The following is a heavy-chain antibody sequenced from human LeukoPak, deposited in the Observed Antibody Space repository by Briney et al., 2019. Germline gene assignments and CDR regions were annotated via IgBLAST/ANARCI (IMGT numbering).Heavy chain of an antibody. CDR1: GVSISNYN. V-gene: IGHV4-30-4*01. CDR3: ARARGYSYGSNYYYHYGMDV. J-gene: IGHJ6*02. CDR2: IYYSGST. D-gene: IGHD5-18*01. Sequence: SETLSLTCNVSGVSISNYNWSWIRQPPGKGLEWIGYIYYSGSTYYNPSLKSRVTISVDTSKNQFSLKLSSVTAADTAVYYCARARGYSYGSNYYYHYGMDVWGQGTTVTVSS.